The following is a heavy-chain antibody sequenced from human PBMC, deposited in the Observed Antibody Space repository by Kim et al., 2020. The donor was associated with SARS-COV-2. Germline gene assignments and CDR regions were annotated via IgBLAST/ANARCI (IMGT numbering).Heavy chain of an antibody. CDR1: GFTFSNAW. D-gene: IGHD3-16*01. CDR3: TTDSPDPTIWVYYYYGMDV. CDR2: IKSKTDGGTT. Sequence: GGSLRLSCAASGFTFSNAWMSWVRQAPGKGLEWVGRIKSKTDGGTTDYAAPVKGRFTISRDDSKNTLYLQINSLKTEDTAVYYCTTDSPDPTIWVYYYYGMDVWGQGTTVTISS. J-gene: IGHJ6*02. V-gene: IGHV3-15*01.